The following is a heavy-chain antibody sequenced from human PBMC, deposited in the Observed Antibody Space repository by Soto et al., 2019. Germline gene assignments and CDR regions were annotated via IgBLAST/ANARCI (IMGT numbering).Heavy chain of an antibody. V-gene: IGHV3-23*01. CDR1: GFTFSSYA. CDR2: ISGSGGST. CDR3: AKVRGRIVVVPAAIGY. Sequence: PGGSLRLSCAASGFTFSSYAMSWVRQAPGKGLEWVSAISGSGGSTYYADSVKGRFTISRDNSKNTLYLQMNSLRAEDTAVYYCAKVRGRIVVVPAAIGYWGQGTLVTVSS. J-gene: IGHJ4*02. D-gene: IGHD2-2*01.